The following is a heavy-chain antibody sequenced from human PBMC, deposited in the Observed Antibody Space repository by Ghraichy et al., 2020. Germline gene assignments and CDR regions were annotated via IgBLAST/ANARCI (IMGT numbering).Heavy chain of an antibody. Sequence: GESLNISCAASGFTFSSYSMNWVRQAPGKGLEWVSYISSSSSTIYYADSVKGRFTISRDNAKNSLYLQMNSLRAEDTVVYYCARDLGNFDYWGQGTLVTVSS. V-gene: IGHV3-48*01. CDR1: GFTFSSYS. J-gene: IGHJ4*02. CDR3: ARDLGNFDY. CDR2: ISSSSSTI.